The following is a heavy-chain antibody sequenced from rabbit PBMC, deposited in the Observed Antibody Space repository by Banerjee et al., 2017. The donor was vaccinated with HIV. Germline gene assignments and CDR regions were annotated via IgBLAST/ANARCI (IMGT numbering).Heavy chain of an antibody. D-gene: IGHD8-1*01. V-gene: IGHV1S40*01. Sequence: QSLEESGGDLVQPEGSLTLTCTASGFSFNNNYYMCWVRQAPGKELEWIACIYTSSSGITYYASWAKGRFTISKTSSTTVTLQMTSLTAADTATYFCARNNAAGTTYDLWGPGTLVTVS. J-gene: IGHJ4*01. CDR1: GFSFNNNYY. CDR2: IYTSSSGIT. CDR3: ARNNAAGTTYDL.